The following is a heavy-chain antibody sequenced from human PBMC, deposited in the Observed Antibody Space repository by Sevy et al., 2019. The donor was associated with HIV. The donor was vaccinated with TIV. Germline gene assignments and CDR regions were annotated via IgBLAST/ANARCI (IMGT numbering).Heavy chain of an antibody. CDR2: IKDDGSQK. CDR3: ARYCGGGSCYSPLPHYHYGMDV. V-gene: IGHV3-7*01. D-gene: IGHD2-15*01. J-gene: IGHJ6*02. CDR1: GFTFNMYW. Sequence: GGSLRLSCAASGFTFNMYWMTWVRQAPGKGLEWVANIKDDGSQKNYLDSVKGGFIISRDNAKESLYLQINSPRAEDSAVYYCARYCGGGSCYSPLPHYHYGMDVWGQGTTVTVSS.